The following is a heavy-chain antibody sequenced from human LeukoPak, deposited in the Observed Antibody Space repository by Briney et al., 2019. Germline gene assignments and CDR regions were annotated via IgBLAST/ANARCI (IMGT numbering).Heavy chain of an antibody. D-gene: IGHD6-13*01. V-gene: IGHV3-23*01. J-gene: IGHJ4*02. Sequence: GGSLRLSCAASGFTFSSHAMSWVRQAPGKGLEWVSTISGSGGTTYYADSVKGRFTISRDNSKKTLYLQVHSLRAEDTAIYYCAKRHSSSWYNFEYWGQGTLVTVPS. CDR2: ISGSGGTT. CDR3: AKRHSSSWYNFEY. CDR1: GFTFSSHA.